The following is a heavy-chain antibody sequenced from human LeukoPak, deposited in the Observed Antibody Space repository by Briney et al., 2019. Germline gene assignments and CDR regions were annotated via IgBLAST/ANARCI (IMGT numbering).Heavy chain of an antibody. J-gene: IGHJ4*02. V-gene: IGHV3-64*01. CDR2: ISSNGHST. Sequence: PGGSLRLSCAASGFTFSSYAMHWVRQAPGKGLEYVSAISSNGHSTYYANSVKGRFTISRDNSKNTLYLQMGSLRAEDMALYYCARVDGYSYRRIDYWGQGTLVTVSS. D-gene: IGHD5-18*01. CDR3: ARVDGYSYRRIDY. CDR1: GFTFSSYA.